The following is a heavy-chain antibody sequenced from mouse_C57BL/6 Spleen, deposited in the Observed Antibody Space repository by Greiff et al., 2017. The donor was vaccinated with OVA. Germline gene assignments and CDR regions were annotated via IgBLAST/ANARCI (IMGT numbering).Heavy chain of an antibody. CDR1: GYTFTDYY. V-gene: IGHV1-26*01. CDR2: INPNNGGT. J-gene: IGHJ4*01. D-gene: IGHD1-1*01. Sequence: EVQLQQSGPELVKPGASVKISCKASGYTFTDYYMNWVKQSHGKSLEWIGDINPNNGGTSYNQKFKGKATLTVDKSYSTAYMELRSLTSEDSAVYYCARGGSSSSYAMDYWGQGTSVTVSS. CDR3: ARGGSSSSYAMDY.